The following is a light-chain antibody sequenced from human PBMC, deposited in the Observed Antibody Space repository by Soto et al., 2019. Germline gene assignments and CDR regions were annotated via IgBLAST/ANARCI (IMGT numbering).Light chain of an antibody. J-gene: IGKJ1*01. CDR1: QSVGNNF. V-gene: IGKV3-20*01. CDR3: HQYGSSPQT. Sequence: EIVLTMYTGTLSLSPGERSTLFCRASQSVGNNFLAWYQQKPGQAPTLLIYDASSRASGLPDRFSGSGSETDFTLTVSRLEPEDFAVYFCHQYGSSPQTFGQGTKVDIK. CDR2: DAS.